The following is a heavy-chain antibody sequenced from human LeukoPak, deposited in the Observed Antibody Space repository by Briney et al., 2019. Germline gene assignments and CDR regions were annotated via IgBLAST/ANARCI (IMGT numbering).Heavy chain of an antibody. V-gene: IGHV1-46*01. J-gene: IGHJ3*02. Sequence: GASVKVSCKASGYTFTTYYIHWVRQAPGQGLEWMGMINPSGFTTTYAQKFQGRVTITRNTSISTAYMELSSLRSEDTAVYYCASSYWNYGTDAFDIWGQGTMVTVSS. CDR2: INPSGFTT. CDR3: ASSYWNYGTDAFDI. CDR1: GYTFTTYY. D-gene: IGHD1-7*01.